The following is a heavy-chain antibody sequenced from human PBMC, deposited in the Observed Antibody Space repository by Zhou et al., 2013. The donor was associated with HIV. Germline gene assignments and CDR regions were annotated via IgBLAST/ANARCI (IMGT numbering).Heavy chain of an antibody. CDR3: ARPARWLQFSVDY. D-gene: IGHD5-12*01. CDR1: GGTFNT. J-gene: IGHJ4*02. CDR2: IIPYYDTK. V-gene: IGHV1-69*12. Sequence: QVQLLQSGAEVKKPGSSVRVSCQASGGTFNTISWVRQAPGQGFEWMGGIIPYYDTKNYAQKFLGRLTLTADESRRTAYMELSSLTSEDTAVYYCARPARWLQFSVDYVGPGNPGPPSPQ.